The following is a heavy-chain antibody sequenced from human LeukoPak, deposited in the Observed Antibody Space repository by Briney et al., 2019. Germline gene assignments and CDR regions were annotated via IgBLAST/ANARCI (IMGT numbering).Heavy chain of an antibody. V-gene: IGHV4-61*05. CDR1: GGSISSSSYY. CDR2: IYYSGST. Sequence: PSETLSLTCSVSGGSISSSSYYGGWIRQPPGKGLEWIGYIYYSGSTNYNPSLKSRLTISVATSKNHFSLKLSSVTAADTAVYYCARTSIFGVVRFDPWGQGTLVTVSS. J-gene: IGHJ5*02. D-gene: IGHD3-3*02. CDR3: ARTSIFGVVRFDP.